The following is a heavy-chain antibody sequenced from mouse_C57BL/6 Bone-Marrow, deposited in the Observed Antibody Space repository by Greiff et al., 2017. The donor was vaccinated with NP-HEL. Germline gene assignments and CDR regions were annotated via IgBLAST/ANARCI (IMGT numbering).Heavy chain of an antibody. CDR3: ARDPGTGTDY. D-gene: IGHD4-1*01. Sequence: EVQVVESGGGLVKPGGSLKLSCAASGFTFSSYAMSWVRQTPEKRLEWVATISDGGSYTYYPDNVKGRFTISRDNAKNNLYLQMSHLKSEDTAMYYCARDPGTGTDYWGKGTTLTVSS. CDR1: GFTFSSYA. J-gene: IGHJ2*01. V-gene: IGHV5-4*01. CDR2: ISDGGSYT.